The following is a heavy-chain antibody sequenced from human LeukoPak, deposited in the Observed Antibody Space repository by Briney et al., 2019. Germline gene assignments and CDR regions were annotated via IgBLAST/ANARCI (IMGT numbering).Heavy chain of an antibody. J-gene: IGHJ4*02. CDR2: IYTSGST. Sequence: KPSETLSLTCTVSGGSISSYCWSWIRQPPGKGLEWIGYIYTSGSTNYNPSLKSRVTISVDTSKNQFSLTLSSVTAADTAVYYCAGGAGRHWGQGTLVTVSS. CDR1: GGSISSYC. D-gene: IGHD1-26*01. V-gene: IGHV4-4*09. CDR3: AGGAGRH.